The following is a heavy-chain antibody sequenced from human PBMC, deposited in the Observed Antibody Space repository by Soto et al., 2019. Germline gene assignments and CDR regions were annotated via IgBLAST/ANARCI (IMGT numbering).Heavy chain of an antibody. CDR1: GYTFTSHG. CDR3: ARLLTAGATFREDAFDL. J-gene: IGHJ3*01. Sequence: QVHLVQSGGEVKNPGASVKVSCKPSGYTFTSHGLSWVRQAPGQGLEWMGWISTYNGKTDYAQKFQGRITMTADTRTTTGYMELRSLRSDDTAVYYCARLLTAGATFREDAFDLWGQGTKVTVSS. D-gene: IGHD1-26*01. V-gene: IGHV1-18*01. CDR2: ISTYNGKT.